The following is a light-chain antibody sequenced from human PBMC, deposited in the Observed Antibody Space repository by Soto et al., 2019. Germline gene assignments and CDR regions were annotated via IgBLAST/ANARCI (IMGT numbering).Light chain of an antibody. V-gene: IGLV2-14*03. CDR1: SSDVGGYNF. Sequence: QSALTQPASVSGSPGQSITISCTGTSSDVGGYNFVSWYQQHPGKVPKLMIFDVNRRHSGVSDRFSGSKSGNTASLTISGLQAEDEGDYYCCSYTSSSTHVFGSGTKLTVL. CDR2: DVN. CDR3: CSYTSSSTHV. J-gene: IGLJ1*01.